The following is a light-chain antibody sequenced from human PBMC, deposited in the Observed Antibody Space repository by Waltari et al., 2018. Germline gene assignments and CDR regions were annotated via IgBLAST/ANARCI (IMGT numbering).Light chain of an antibody. CDR3: QQYNSYPFT. CDR1: QSISSW. CDR2: KAS. V-gene: IGKV1-5*03. J-gene: IGKJ3*01. Sequence: DIQMTQSPSTLPASVGDRVIITCRASQSISSWSAWYQQKPGKAPKLLIYKASSLESEVPSRFSASGSGPEFTLTISSLQPDDFATSYCQQYNSYPFTFGPGTKVDI.